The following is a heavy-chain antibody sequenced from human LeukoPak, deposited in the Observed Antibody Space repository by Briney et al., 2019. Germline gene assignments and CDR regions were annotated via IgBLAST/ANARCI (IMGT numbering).Heavy chain of an antibody. Sequence: GGSLRLSCAASGFTVSSNYMSWVRQAPGKGLERVSVIYSGGSTYYADSVKGRFTISRDNSKNTLYLQMNSLRAEDTAVYYCARESREYGSGSYFHDYWGQGTLVTVSS. CDR3: ARESREYGSGSYFHDY. CDR1: GFTVSSNY. D-gene: IGHD3-10*01. CDR2: IYSGGST. V-gene: IGHV3-66*01. J-gene: IGHJ4*02.